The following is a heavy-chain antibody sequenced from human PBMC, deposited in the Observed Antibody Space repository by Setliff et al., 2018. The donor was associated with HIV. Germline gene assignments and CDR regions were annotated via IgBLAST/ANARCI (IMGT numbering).Heavy chain of an antibody. CDR2: ISTYNGYT. CDR3: ARGPYYDSSGYYSWPFDY. D-gene: IGHD3-22*01. V-gene: IGHV1-18*01. Sequence: WASVKVSCKASGYTFTSYGFSWVRQAPGQGLEWMGWISTYNGYTNFARKFQDRVTMTTDTSTSTAYMELRSLRSDDTAVYYCARGPYYDSSGYYSWPFDYWGQGTLVTVSS. J-gene: IGHJ4*02. CDR1: GYTFTSYG.